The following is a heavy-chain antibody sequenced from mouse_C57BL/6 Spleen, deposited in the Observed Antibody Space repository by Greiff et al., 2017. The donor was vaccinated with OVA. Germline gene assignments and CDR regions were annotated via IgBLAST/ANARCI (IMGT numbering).Heavy chain of an antibody. CDR1: GYTFTSSW. D-gene: IGHD1-1*01. Sequence: VQLQQSGAELVMPGASVKLSCKASGYTFTSSWMHWVKQRPGQGLEWIGEIDPSDSYTNYNQKFKGKSTLTVDKSSSTAYMQLSSLTSEDSAAYYCARFSHYYGSSDYAMDYWGQGTSVTVSS. V-gene: IGHV1-69*01. CDR3: ARFSHYYGSSDYAMDY. J-gene: IGHJ4*01. CDR2: IDPSDSYT.